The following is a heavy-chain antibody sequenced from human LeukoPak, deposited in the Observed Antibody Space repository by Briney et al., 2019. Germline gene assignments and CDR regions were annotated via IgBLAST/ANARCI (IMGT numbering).Heavy chain of an antibody. J-gene: IGHJ4*02. CDR3: AKERVLRFLEWLLDY. CDR2: ISYDGSNK. Sequence: PGGSLRLSCAASGFTFSSYGMHWVRQAPGKGLEWVAVISYDGSNKYYADSVKGRFTISRDNSKNTLYLQMNSLRAEDTAVYYCAKERVLRFLEWLLDYWGQGTLVTVSS. CDR1: GFTFSSYG. D-gene: IGHD3-3*01. V-gene: IGHV3-30*18.